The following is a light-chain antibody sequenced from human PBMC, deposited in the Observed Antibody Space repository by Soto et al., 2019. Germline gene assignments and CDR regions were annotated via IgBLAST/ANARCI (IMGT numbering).Light chain of an antibody. CDR2: GAS. J-gene: IGKJ2*01. Sequence: EIVMTQSPASLSVSPGDGATLSCTASQSVASNVAWYQQRPGQGPRLLIHGASTRAVGVPARFSGSGSGTDFTLTSSSLQSEDFAVYYFQQYHNWPPQYTFGQGTKLHIK. CDR1: QSVASN. V-gene: IGKV3-15*01. CDR3: QQYHNWPPQYT.